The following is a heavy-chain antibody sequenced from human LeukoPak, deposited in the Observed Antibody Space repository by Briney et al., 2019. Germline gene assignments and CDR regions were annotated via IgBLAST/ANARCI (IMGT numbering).Heavy chain of an antibody. CDR3: ARQRITYGSGSYRTRYWFDP. D-gene: IGHD3-10*01. J-gene: IGHJ5*02. CDR1: GGSFSGYY. V-gene: IGHV4-34*01. Sequence: SETLSLTCAVYGGSFSGYYWSWIRQPPGKGLEWIGEINHSGSTNYNPSLKSRVTISVDTSKNQFSLKLSSVTAADTAVYYCARQRITYGSGSYRTRYWFDPWGQGTLVTVSS. CDR2: INHSGST.